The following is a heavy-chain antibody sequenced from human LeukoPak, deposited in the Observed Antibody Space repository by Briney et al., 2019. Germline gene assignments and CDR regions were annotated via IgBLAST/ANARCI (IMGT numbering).Heavy chain of an antibody. CDR1: GFTFSDYY. Sequence: SGGSLRLSCAASGFTFSDYYMSWIRQAPGKGLEWVSYISSSGSTIYYADSVKGRFTISRDNAKNSLHLQMNSLRAEDTAVYYCAREMDTAMGSFDYWGQGTLVTVSS. CDR2: ISSSGSTI. V-gene: IGHV3-11*04. CDR3: AREMDTAMGSFDY. J-gene: IGHJ4*02. D-gene: IGHD5-18*01.